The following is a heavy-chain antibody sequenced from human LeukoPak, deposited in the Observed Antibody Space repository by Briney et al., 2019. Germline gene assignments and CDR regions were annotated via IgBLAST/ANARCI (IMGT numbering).Heavy chain of an antibody. Sequence: HGESLNIYCQGSGYSFTSYWIGWVRQMPGKGLEWIGIIYPGDSDTRDSPSFQGQVTSAADKSISTAFLQCSSLKASDTVMYYCARGEAGYNWNYPFDYWGQGTQVTVSS. J-gene: IGHJ4*02. D-gene: IGHD1-1*01. CDR2: IYPGDSDT. V-gene: IGHV5-51*01. CDR1: GYSFTSYW. CDR3: ARGEAGYNWNYPFDY.